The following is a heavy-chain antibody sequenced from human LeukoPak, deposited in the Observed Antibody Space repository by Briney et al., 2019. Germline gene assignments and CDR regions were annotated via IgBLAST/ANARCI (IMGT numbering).Heavy chain of an antibody. CDR3: ARASYSGSYLDY. J-gene: IGHJ4*02. Sequence: ASVKVSCKASGYTFTSYDINWVRQATGQGLERMGWMNPNSGNTGYAQKFQGRVTMTRNTSISTAYMELSSLRSEDTAVYYCARASYSGSYLDYWGQGTLVTVSS. CDR2: MNPNSGNT. CDR1: GYTFTSYD. V-gene: IGHV1-8*01. D-gene: IGHD1-26*01.